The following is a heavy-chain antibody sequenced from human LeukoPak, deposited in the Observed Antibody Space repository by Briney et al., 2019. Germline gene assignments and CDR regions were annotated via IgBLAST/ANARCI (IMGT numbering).Heavy chain of an antibody. Sequence: ASVKVSCKASGYTFTSYGISWVRQAPGQGLEWMGWISAYNGNTNYAQKFQGRVTMTTDTSTSTAYMELRSLRSDDTAVYYCARFSTPFTVTTNLDYWGQGTLVTVSS. V-gene: IGHV1-18*01. J-gene: IGHJ4*02. D-gene: IGHD4-17*01. CDR2: ISAYNGNT. CDR1: GYTFTSYG. CDR3: ARFSTPFTVTTNLDY.